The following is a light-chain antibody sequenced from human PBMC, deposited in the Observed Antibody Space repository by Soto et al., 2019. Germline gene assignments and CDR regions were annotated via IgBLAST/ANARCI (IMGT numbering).Light chain of an antibody. CDR1: QSVTSNY. J-gene: IGKJ1*01. CDR2: GVP. Sequence: EIVLTQSPATLSVSPGERATLSCRASQSVTSNYLAWYQQKPGQAPRLLIYGVPSRATGVPDRFSGSGSGTDFTLTISRLEPEDFVVYYCQQYTDWPLTFGQGTKVDI. CDR3: QQYTDWPLT. V-gene: IGKV3-20*01.